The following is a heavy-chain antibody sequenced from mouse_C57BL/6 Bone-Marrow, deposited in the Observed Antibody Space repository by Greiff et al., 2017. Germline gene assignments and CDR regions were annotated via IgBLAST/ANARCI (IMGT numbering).Heavy chain of an antibody. Sequence: QVQLQQSGAGLVRPGASVTLSCTASGYTFTDCEMHWVKQTPVHGLEWIGAIDPETGGTAYNQKFKGKAILTADKSSSTAYMELRSLTSEDSAVYYCTRYDYGGQGTLVTVSA. CDR3: TRYDY. CDR2: IDPETGGT. CDR1: GYTFTDCE. D-gene: IGHD2-10*02. J-gene: IGHJ3*01. V-gene: IGHV1-15*01.